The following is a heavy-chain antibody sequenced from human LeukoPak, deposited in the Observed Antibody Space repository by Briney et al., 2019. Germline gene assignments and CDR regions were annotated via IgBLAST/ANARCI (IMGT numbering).Heavy chain of an antibody. Sequence: SQTLSLTCTVSGGSISSGSYYWSWIRQPAGKGLEWIGRIYTSGSTNYNPSLKSRVTISVDTSKNQFSLKLSSVTAADTAVYYCASPVDTLLDYDFWSGYYTGRGYYYGMDVWGQGTTVTVSS. D-gene: IGHD3-3*01. CDR1: GGSISSGSYY. V-gene: IGHV4-61*02. CDR2: IYTSGST. CDR3: ASPVDTLLDYDFWSGYYTGRGYYYGMDV. J-gene: IGHJ6*02.